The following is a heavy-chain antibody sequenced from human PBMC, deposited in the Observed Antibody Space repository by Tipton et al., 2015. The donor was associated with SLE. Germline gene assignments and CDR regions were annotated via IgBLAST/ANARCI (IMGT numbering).Heavy chain of an antibody. V-gene: IGHV4-59*01. CDR3: ARLGVGCANCWYYFDL. Sequence: TLSLTCTVSGDSISSFHWSWIRQPPGKGLEWLGEVYQSGTTNSNPSLKSRVTISVDPSKNQFSLKVSSVTAADTAVYYCARLGVGCANCWYYFDLWGQGALVTVSS. CDR2: VYQSGTT. D-gene: IGHD2-21*01. J-gene: IGHJ4*02. CDR1: GDSISSFH.